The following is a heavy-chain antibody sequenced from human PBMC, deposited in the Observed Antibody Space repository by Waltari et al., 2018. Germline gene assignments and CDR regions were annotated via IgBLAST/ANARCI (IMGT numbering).Heavy chain of an antibody. CDR2: GTPVLGTA. J-gene: IGHJ3*02. CDR1: GGTFSSYA. Sequence: QVQLVQSGAEVKKPGSSVKVSCKASGGTFSSYAISWVRQAPGQGLEWMGRGTPVLGTANYAQKFQGRVTVTADKSTSTAYMELSSLRSEDTAVYYCARAYQLLDSLTDAFDIWGQGTMVTVSS. D-gene: IGHD2-2*01. V-gene: IGHV1-69*13. CDR3: ARAYQLLDSLTDAFDI.